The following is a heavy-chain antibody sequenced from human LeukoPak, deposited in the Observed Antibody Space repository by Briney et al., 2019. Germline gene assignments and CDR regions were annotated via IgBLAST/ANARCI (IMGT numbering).Heavy chain of an antibody. CDR3: AREGDGYNYYFDF. CDR1: GFTVSSNY. D-gene: IGHD5-24*01. J-gene: IGHJ4*02. V-gene: IGHV3-53*01. CDR2: IYSGGST. Sequence: PGGSLRLSCAASGFTVSSNYMSWVPQAPGKGLEWVSVIYSGGSTYYADSVEGRFTISRDNSKNTLYLQMNSLRAEDTAVYYCAREGDGYNYYFDFWGQGTLVTVSS.